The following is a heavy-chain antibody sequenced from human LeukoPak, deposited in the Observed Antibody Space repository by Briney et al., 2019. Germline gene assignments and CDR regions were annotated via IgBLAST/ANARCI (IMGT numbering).Heavy chain of an antibody. J-gene: IGHJ4*02. CDR1: GFTFDDYT. D-gene: IGHD1-26*01. CDR2: ISWDGGST. V-gene: IGHV3-43*01. CDR3: AKEREVGAPLDY. Sequence: GGSLRLSCAASGFTFDDYTMHWVRQAPGKGLEWVSLISWDGGSTYYADSVKGRFTISRDNSKNSLYLQMNSLRTEDTALYYCAKEREVGAPLDYWGQGTLVTVSP.